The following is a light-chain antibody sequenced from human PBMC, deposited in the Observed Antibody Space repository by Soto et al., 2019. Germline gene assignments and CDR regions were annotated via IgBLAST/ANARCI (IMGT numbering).Light chain of an antibody. CDR1: QGIRND. J-gene: IGKJ5*01. CDR3: QQYNNWPPIT. Sequence: DIQMTQSPSSLSASVGDRVTITCRASQGIRNDLGWYQQKPGKAPKRLIYAASSLQSGVPSRFSGSGSGTEFTLTISSLQSEDFAVYYCQQYNNWPPITVGQGTRLEIK. V-gene: IGKV1-17*01. CDR2: AAS.